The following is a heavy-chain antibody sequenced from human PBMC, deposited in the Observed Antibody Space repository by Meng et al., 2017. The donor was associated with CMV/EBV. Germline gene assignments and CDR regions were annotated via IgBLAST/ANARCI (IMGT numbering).Heavy chain of an antibody. CDR2: TNHSGST. V-gene: IGHV4-34*01. Sequence: SETLSLTCAVYGGSFSGYYWSWIRQPPGKGLEWIGETNHSGSTNYNRSLKSRVTISVDTSKNQFSLKLSSVAAADTAVYYCARGQGWVRGVGAKRLRPNWFDPWGQGTLVTVSS. D-gene: IGHD3-10*01. CDR3: ARGQGWVRGVGAKRLRPNWFDP. CDR1: GGSFSGYY. J-gene: IGHJ5*02.